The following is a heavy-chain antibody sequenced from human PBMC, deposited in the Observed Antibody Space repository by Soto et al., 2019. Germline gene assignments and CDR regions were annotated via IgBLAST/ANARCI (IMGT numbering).Heavy chain of an antibody. CDR3: AREDSIIIPAVSDC. CDR1: GFAFNNYG. V-gene: IGHV3-21*01. CDR2: ISKSDYT. D-gene: IGHD2-2*01. J-gene: IGHJ4*02. Sequence: PGGSLRLSCTVSGFAFNNYGINWVRQAPGKGLEWVSSISKSDYTYYSDSVKGRFAISRDKAKSSVSLQMNTLRVEDTAVYYCAREDSIIIPAVSDCWGQGTLVTVSS.